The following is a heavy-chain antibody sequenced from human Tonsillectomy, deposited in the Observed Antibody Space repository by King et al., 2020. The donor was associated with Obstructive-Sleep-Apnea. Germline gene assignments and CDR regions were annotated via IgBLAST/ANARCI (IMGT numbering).Heavy chain of an antibody. J-gene: IGHJ4*02. CDR1: GGSIDKRGYY. V-gene: IGHV4-31*03. D-gene: IGHD3-10*01. CDR2: IYYTGST. CDR3: ARGLGSGGDY. Sequence: VQLQESGPGLVKPAQTLSLTCTVSGGSIDKRGYYWSWVRQHPGKGLEWIGYIYYTGSTYYNPSLKSRLTMSGDTSKNQFSLRLSSMTAADTAVYYCARGLGSGGDYWGQGTLVTVSS.